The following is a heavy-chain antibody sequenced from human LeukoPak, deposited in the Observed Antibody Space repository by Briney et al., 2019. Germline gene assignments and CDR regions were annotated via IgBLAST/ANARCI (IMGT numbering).Heavy chain of an antibody. J-gene: IGHJ1*01. Sequence: GGSLRLSCAASGFTFSSYAMSWVRQAPGKGLEWVSVVSASNSHTFYADSVKGRFTIFRDNSKNTLYLQMSSLRAEDTAVYYCANLITEAAGYEYFHHWGQGTLVTVSS. V-gene: IGHV3-23*01. D-gene: IGHD6-13*01. CDR3: ANLITEAAGYEYFHH. CDR2: VSASNSHT. CDR1: GFTFSSYA.